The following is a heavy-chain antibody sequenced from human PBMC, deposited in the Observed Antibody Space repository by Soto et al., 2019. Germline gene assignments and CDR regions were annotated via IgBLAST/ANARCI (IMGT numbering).Heavy chain of an antibody. Sequence: SETLSLTCTVSGGSISSYYWSWIRQPPGKGLEWIGYIYYSGSTNYNPSLKSRVTISVDTSKNQFSLKLSSVTAADTAVYYCARWTDRYGSGSLWGMDVWGQGTTVTVSS. CDR3: ARWTDRYGSGSLWGMDV. D-gene: IGHD3-10*01. CDR1: GGSISSYY. V-gene: IGHV4-59*01. CDR2: IYYSGST. J-gene: IGHJ6*02.